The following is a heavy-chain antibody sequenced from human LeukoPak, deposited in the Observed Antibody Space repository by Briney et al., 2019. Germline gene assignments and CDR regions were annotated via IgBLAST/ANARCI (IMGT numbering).Heavy chain of an antibody. CDR3: AKDDYGDYVGY. CDR1: GFTFSSYA. D-gene: IGHD4-17*01. V-gene: IGHV3-23*01. Sequence: GGSLRLSCAASGFTFSSYAMSWVRPAPGKGLEWVSAINGSGGSTYYADSVKGRFTISRDNSKNTLYLQMNSLRAEDTAVYYCAKDDYGDYVGYWGQGTLVTVSS. J-gene: IGHJ4*02. CDR2: INGSGGST.